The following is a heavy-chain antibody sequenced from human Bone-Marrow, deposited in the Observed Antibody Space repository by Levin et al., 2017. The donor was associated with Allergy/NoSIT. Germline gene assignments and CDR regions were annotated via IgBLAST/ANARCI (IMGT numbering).Heavy chain of an antibody. CDR3: ARDSGGYSSSWYHDYYMDV. D-gene: IGHD6-13*01. Sequence: GGSLRLSCAASGFTFSDYYMSWIRQAPGKGLEWVSYISSSSSYTNYADSVKGRFTISRDNAKNSLYLQMNSLRAEDTAVYYCARDSGGYSSSWYHDYYMDVWGKGTTVTVSS. V-gene: IGHV3-11*06. J-gene: IGHJ6*03. CDR2: ISSSSSYT. CDR1: GFTFSDYY.